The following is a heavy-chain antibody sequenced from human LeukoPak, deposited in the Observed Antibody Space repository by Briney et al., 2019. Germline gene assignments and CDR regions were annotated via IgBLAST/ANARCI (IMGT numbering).Heavy chain of an antibody. CDR2: INPSDSYT. CDR3: ARLVGRGVEVADKLPDY. V-gene: IGHV5-51*01. D-gene: IGHD2-15*01. Sequence: GESLKISCEGSTYNFTSFWIGWVRQMPGKGPEWMGIINPSDSYTKYSPPFQGQVTISVDKSISTAYLQWNSLKASDTAIYYCARLVGRGVEVADKLPDYWGQGTLVTVSS. CDR1: TYNFTSFW. J-gene: IGHJ4*02.